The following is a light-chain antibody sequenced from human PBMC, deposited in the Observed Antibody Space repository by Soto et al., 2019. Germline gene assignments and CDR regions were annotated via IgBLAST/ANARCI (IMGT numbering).Light chain of an antibody. CDR2: DVS. CDR3: CSYAGSYTPWV. V-gene: IGLV2-11*01. CDR1: SSDVGGYNY. J-gene: IGLJ3*02. Sequence: QSALTQPRSVSGSPGQSVTISCTGTSSDVGGYNYVSWYQQHPSKAPKLMIYDVSKRPSGVPDRFSGSKSGNTASLTISGVQAEDEADYYCCSYAGSYTPWVFGGGTKLTVL.